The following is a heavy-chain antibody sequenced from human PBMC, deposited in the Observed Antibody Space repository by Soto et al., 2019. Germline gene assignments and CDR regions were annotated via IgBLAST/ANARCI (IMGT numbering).Heavy chain of an antibody. Sequence: GESLKISCQGSGYSFTSYWIGWVRQMPGKGLEWMGIIYPGDSDTRYSPSFQGQVTISADKSISTAYLQWSSLKASDTAMYYCARHAGGDGYNLDRRYYFDYWGQGTLVTVSS. CDR2: IYPGDSDT. CDR3: ARHAGGDGYNLDRRYYFDY. V-gene: IGHV5-51*01. CDR1: GYSFTSYW. D-gene: IGHD5-12*01. J-gene: IGHJ4*02.